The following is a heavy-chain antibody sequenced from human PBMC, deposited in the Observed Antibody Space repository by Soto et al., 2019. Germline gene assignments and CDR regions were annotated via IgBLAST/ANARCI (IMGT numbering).Heavy chain of an antibody. D-gene: IGHD2-21*02. V-gene: IGHV4-34*01. J-gene: IGHJ4*02. Sequence: QVQLQQWGAGLLKPSETLSLNCAVYGGSFSGYYWSWIRQPPGEGLEWIGEIAHSGSTNYTPSLKSRVTRSVDTSKNHFSLKLGSVTAADTAVYYCAARPKYCCGDCYPLRFWGQGTLVTVSS. CDR1: GGSFSGYY. CDR3: AARPKYCCGDCYPLRF. CDR2: IAHSGST.